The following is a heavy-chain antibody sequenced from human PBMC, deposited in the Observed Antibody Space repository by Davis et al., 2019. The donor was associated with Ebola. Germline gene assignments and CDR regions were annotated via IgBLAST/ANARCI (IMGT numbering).Heavy chain of an antibody. J-gene: IGHJ6*04. CDR1: GYTFTSYD. V-gene: IGHV1-8*01. Sequence: AASVKVSCKASGYTFTSYDINWVRQATGQGLEWMGWMNPNSGNTGYAQKFQGRVTMTRNTSISTAYMELSSLRSEDTAVYYCARAQRITIFGVVRYYYGMDVWGKGTTVTVSS. CDR2: MNPNSGNT. CDR3: ARAQRITIFGVVRYYYGMDV. D-gene: IGHD3-3*01.